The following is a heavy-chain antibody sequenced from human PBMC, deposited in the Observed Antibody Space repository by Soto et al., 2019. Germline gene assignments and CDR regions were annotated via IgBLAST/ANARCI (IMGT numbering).Heavy chain of an antibody. CDR2: INAGNGNT. V-gene: IGHV1-3*01. D-gene: IGHD3-22*01. CDR1: GYTFTSYA. CDR3: ARGQPYYYDSSGYYHGTFFDY. J-gene: IGHJ4*02. Sequence: ASVKVSCKASGYTFTSYAMHWVRQAPGQRLEWMGWINAGNGNTKYSQKFQGRVTITRDTSASTAYMELSSLRSEDTAVYYCARGQPYYYDSSGYYHGTFFDYWGQGTLVTVSS.